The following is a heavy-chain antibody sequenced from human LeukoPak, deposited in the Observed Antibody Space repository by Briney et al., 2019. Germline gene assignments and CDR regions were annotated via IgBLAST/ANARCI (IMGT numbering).Heavy chain of an antibody. Sequence: GGSLRLSCAASGFTFSSYWMSWVRQAPGKGLEWVANIKQDRSEKYYVDSVKGRFTIPRDNAKNSLYLQMNSLRAEDTAVYYCAREGGALTGAFDIWGQGTMVTVSS. CDR1: GFTFSSYW. CDR2: IKQDRSEK. D-gene: IGHD1-26*01. CDR3: AREGGALTGAFDI. J-gene: IGHJ3*02. V-gene: IGHV3-7*01.